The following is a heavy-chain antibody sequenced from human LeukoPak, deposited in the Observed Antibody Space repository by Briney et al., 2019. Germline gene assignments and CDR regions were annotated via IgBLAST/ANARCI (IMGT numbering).Heavy chain of an antibody. V-gene: IGHV3-23*01. J-gene: IGHJ4*02. CDR1: GFTFSYYT. CDR2: IGISGGGI. Sequence: GGSLRLSCAASGFTFSYYTMYWVRQAPGKGLEWVSIIGISGGGIHYADSVKGRFTISRDNSKNTLYLQMNSLRAEDTAVYYCAIDPNGGVDYWGQGVLVTVSS. CDR3: AIDPNGGVDY. D-gene: IGHD7-27*01.